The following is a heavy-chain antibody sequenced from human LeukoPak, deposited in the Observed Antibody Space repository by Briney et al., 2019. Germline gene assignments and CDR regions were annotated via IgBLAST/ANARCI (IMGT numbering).Heavy chain of an antibody. Sequence: ASVKVSCKASGYTLTSNDINWVRQATGQGLEWMGWMNPSGNTGYAQKFQGRVTITRDTSITTAYMEMSSLRSEDTAVYYCARVVGATAGIIRFDAWGQGTLVTVSS. J-gene: IGHJ5*02. CDR2: MNPSGNT. V-gene: IGHV1-8*01. CDR1: GYTLTSND. D-gene: IGHD1-26*01. CDR3: ARVVGATAGIIRFDA.